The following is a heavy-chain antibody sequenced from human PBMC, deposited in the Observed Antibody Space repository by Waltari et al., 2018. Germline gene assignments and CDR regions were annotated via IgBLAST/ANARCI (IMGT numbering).Heavy chain of an antibody. J-gene: IGHJ3*02. CDR1: GGTFSSYA. CDR2: IIPIFGTA. V-gene: IGHV1-69*05. D-gene: IGHD6-13*01. CDR3: AKTSYSSSWNLAYTAFDI. Sequence: QVQLVQSGAEVKKPGSSVKVSCKASGGTFSSYAISWVGQAPGQGLEWMGGIIPIFGTANYAQKFQGRVTITTDESTSTAYMELSSLRSEDTAVYYCAKTSYSSSWNLAYTAFDIWGQGTTVTVSS.